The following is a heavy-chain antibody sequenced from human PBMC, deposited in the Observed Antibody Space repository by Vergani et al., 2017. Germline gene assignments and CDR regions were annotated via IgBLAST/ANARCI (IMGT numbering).Heavy chain of an antibody. J-gene: IGHJ4*02. CDR1: GFTFSSYA. CDR2: ISGSGGST. D-gene: IGHD3-22*01. V-gene: IGHV3-23*01. CDR3: ASHSADYYDSSGXLDY. Sequence: EVQLLESGGGLVQPGGSLRLSCAASGFTFSSYAMSWVRQAPGKGLEWVSAISGSGGSTYYADSVKGRFTISRDNSKNTLYLQMNSLRAEDTAVYYCASHSADYYDSSGXLDYGGQGTLVTVSS.